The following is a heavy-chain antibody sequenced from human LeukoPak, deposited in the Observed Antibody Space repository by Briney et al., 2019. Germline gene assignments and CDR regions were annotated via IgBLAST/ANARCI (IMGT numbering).Heavy chain of an antibody. Sequence: PGGSLRLSCSASGFTFSSYAMHWVRQAPGKGLEYVSAISSNGGSTYYADSVKGRFTISRDNSKNTLYLQMSSLRAEDTAVYYCVKEIDDSSGYYDYWGQGTLVTVSS. J-gene: IGHJ4*02. V-gene: IGHV3-64D*09. D-gene: IGHD3-22*01. CDR2: ISSNGGST. CDR1: GFTFSSYA. CDR3: VKEIDDSSGYYDY.